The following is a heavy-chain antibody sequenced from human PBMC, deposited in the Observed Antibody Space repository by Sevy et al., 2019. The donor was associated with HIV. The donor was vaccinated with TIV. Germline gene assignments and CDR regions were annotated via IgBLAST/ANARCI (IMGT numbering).Heavy chain of an antibody. J-gene: IGHJ4*02. Sequence: SETLSLTCAVSGGSFSGYFWNWIRQSPGKGLEWIGEINHTGSLKHNPSLKSRVTISVDASKSQLSLHLRSVTAADTAVYYCARGRQAYVVVVPSTVPFDYWGRGTLVTVSS. D-gene: IGHD2-2*01. CDR1: GGSFSGYF. CDR2: INHTGSL. V-gene: IGHV4-34*01. CDR3: ARGRQAYVVVVPSTVPFDY.